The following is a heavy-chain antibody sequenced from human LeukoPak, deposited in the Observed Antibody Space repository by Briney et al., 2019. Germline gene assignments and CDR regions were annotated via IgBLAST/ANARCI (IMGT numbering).Heavy chain of an antibody. CDR1: GGSISSGSYY. J-gene: IGHJ4*02. CDR2: IYTSGST. CDR3: ARDAPMVRGVMGYYFDY. V-gene: IGHV4-61*02. Sequence: SETLSLTCTVSGGSISSGSYYWSWIRQPAGKGLEWIGRIYTSGSTNYNPSLKSRVTISVDTSKNQFSLKLSSVTAADTAVYYCARDAPMVRGVMGYYFDYWGQGTLVTVSS. D-gene: IGHD3-10*01.